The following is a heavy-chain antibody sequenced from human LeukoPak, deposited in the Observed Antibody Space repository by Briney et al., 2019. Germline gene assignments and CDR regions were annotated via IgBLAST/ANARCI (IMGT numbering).Heavy chain of an antibody. V-gene: IGHV1-8*03. Sequence: ASVKVSCKASGGTFSSYAISWVRQAPGQGLEWMGWMNPNSGNTGYAQKFQGRVTITRNTSISTAYMELSSLRSDDTAVYYCVRAMAPLDTFNYQYAMDVWGQGTMVTVSS. CDR3: VRAMAPLDTFNYQYAMDV. CDR1: GGTFSSYA. CDR2: MNPNSGNT. J-gene: IGHJ6*02. D-gene: IGHD5-24*01.